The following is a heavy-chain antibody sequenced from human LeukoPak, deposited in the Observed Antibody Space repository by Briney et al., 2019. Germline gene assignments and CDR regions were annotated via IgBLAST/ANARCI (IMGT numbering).Heavy chain of an antibody. D-gene: IGHD3-22*01. CDR1: GGSISSGGYY. V-gene: IGHV4-61*08. J-gene: IGHJ3*02. Sequence: PSETLSLTCTVSGGSISSGGYYWSWIRQPPGKGLEWIGYIYHSGSTNYNPSLKSRVTISVDTSKNQFSLKLSSVTAADTAVYYCARRIAYDSSGYYHMPGAFDIWGQGTMVTVSS. CDR2: IYHSGST. CDR3: ARRIAYDSSGYYHMPGAFDI.